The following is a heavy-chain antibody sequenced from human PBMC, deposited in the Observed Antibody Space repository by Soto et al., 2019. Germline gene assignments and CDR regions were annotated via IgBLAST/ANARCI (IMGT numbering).Heavy chain of an antibody. Sequence: GESLKISCKGSGYSFTSYWIGWVRQMPGKGLEWMGIIYPGDSDTRYSPSFQGQVTISADKSISTAYLQWSSLNASDTAMYYCARLPLIAARPNDYYYGMDVWGQGTTVT. J-gene: IGHJ6*02. CDR1: GYSFTSYW. D-gene: IGHD6-6*01. V-gene: IGHV5-51*01. CDR3: ARLPLIAARPNDYYYGMDV. CDR2: IYPGDSDT.